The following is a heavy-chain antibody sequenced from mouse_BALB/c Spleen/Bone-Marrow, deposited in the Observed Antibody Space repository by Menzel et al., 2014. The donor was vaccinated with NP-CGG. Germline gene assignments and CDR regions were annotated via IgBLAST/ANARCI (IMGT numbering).Heavy chain of an antibody. D-gene: IGHD1-2*01. CDR3: AEITTAAYYVMDY. CDR2: IDPANGNT. CDR1: GFNIEDTY. J-gene: IGHJ4*01. Sequence: VQLQQPGAELVKPGASVKLSCTASGFNIEDTYMHWVKQRPEQGLEWIGRIDPANGNTKYDPKFQGKATITADTSSNTAYLQFSSLTSEDTAVYYCAEITTAAYYVMDYWGQGTSVTVSS. V-gene: IGHV14-3*02.